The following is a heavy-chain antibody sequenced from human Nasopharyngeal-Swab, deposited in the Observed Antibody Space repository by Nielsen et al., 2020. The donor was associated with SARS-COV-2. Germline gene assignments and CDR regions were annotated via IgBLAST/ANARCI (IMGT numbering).Heavy chain of an antibody. CDR2: IDWDDDK. V-gene: IGHV2-70*01. CDR1: GFSLRTSRMC. D-gene: IGHD3-22*01. J-gene: IGHJ4*02. CDR3: ARSVTYNYDSSGYYYFDY. Sequence: SGPTLVHPTQTPTLTCTFSGFSLRTSRMCVSWIRQPPGKALEWLALIDWDDDKYYSTSLKTRLTISKDTSKNQVVLTMTNMDPVDTATYYCARSVTYNYDSSGYYYFDYWGQGTLVTVSS.